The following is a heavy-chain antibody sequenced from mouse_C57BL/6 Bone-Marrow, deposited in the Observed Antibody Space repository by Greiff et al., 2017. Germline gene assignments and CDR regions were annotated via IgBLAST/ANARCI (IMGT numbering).Heavy chain of an antibody. V-gene: IGHV1-64*01. CDR3: ARRAVVASSYWYFDV. CDR1: GYTFTSYW. J-gene: IGHJ1*03. Sequence: QVHVKQPGAELVKPGASVKLSCKASGYTFTSYWMHWVKQRPGQGLEWIGMIHPNSGSTNYNEKFKSKATLTVDKSSSTAYMQLSSLTSEDSAVYYCARRAVVASSYWYFDVWGTGTTVTVSS. D-gene: IGHD1-1*01. CDR2: IHPNSGST.